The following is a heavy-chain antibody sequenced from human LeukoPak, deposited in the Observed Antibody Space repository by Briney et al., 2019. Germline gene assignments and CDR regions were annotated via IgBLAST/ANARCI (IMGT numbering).Heavy chain of an antibody. Sequence: PGGSLRLSCAASGFTVSSNFMSWVRQAPGKGLEWVSVIYSSGDTYYAYSVKGRFTISRDNSKNTLYLQMNSLRAEDTAVYYCARDSYYGSGSYYRYTFDYWGQGTLVTVSS. CDR3: ARDSYYGSGSYYRYTFDY. J-gene: IGHJ4*02. CDR1: GFTVSSNF. CDR2: IYSSGDT. D-gene: IGHD3-10*01. V-gene: IGHV3-53*01.